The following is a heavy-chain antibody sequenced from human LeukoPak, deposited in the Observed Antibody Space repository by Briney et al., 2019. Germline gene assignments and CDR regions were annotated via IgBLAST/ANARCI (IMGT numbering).Heavy chain of an antibody. D-gene: IGHD5-12*01. CDR1: GGSISSYY. CDR3: ARGNPPGMVASVGGWFDP. V-gene: IGHV4-59*01. Sequence: SETLSLTCTVSGGSISSYYWSWIRQPPGKGLEWIGCIYYSGRTNYNPSLKSRVTTSVDTSKNQFSLKLSSVTAADTAVYYRARGNPPGMVASVGGWFDPWGQGTLVTVSS. CDR2: IYYSGRT. J-gene: IGHJ5*02.